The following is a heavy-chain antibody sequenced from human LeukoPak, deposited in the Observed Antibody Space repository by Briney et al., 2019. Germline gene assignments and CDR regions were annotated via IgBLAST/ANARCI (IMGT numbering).Heavy chain of an antibody. V-gene: IGHV4-39*01. CDR1: GGSISSSSYY. CDR3: ARLYDRRAIDI. Sequence: PSETLSLTCTVSGGSISSSSYYWGWIRQPPGKGLEWIGSIYYSGSTYYNPSLKSRVTISVDTSKNQFSLKLSSVTAADTAVYYCARLYDRRAIDIWGQGTMVTVSS. CDR2: IYYSGST. D-gene: IGHD3-22*01. J-gene: IGHJ3*02.